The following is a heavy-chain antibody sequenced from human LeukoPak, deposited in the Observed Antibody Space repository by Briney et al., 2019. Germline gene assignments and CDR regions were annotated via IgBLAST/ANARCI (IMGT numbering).Heavy chain of an antibody. CDR2: ISAYNGNT. CDR1: GYTFTSYG. V-gene: IGHV1-18*01. D-gene: IGHD3-3*01. J-gene: IGHJ4*02. CDR3: ARGVRPTTIFGVVIKRPSPFDY. Sequence: ASVKVSCKASGYTFTSYGISWVRQAPGQGLEWMGWISAYNGNTNYAQKLQGRVTMTTDTSTSTAYMELRSLRSDDTAVYYCARGVRPTTIFGVVIKRPSPFDYWGQGTLVTVSS.